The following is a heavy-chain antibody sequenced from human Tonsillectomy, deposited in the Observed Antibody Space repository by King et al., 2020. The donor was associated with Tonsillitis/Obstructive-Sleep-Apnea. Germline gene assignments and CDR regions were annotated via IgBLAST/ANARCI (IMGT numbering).Heavy chain of an antibody. V-gene: IGHV4-34*02. CDR3: ARDTYYYFGSGIYNRNLFDY. CDR1: GGSFSDYD. CDR2: INHSGST. J-gene: IGHJ4*02. D-gene: IGHD3-10*01. Sequence: VQLPQWGAGLLKPSETLSLTCAVYGGSFSDYDWTWVRQSPGKGLEWIGVINHSGSTNYNPSLKSRLTISVDTSKNQFSLKLTSVTAADTAVYYCARDTYYYFGSGIYNRNLFDYWGQGTLVTVTS.